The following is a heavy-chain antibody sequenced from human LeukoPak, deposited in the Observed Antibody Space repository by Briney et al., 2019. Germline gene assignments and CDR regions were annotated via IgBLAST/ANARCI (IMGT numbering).Heavy chain of an antibody. D-gene: IGHD3-3*01. Sequence: SVKVSCKASGGTFSGYAISWVRQAPGQGLEWMGGIIPIFGTANYAQKFQGRVTITADESTSTAYMELSSLRSEDTAVYYCARAVEGYDFWSGYYIDYWGQGTLVTVSS. V-gene: IGHV1-69*13. J-gene: IGHJ4*02. CDR1: GGTFSGYA. CDR2: IIPIFGTA. CDR3: ARAVEGYDFWSGYYIDY.